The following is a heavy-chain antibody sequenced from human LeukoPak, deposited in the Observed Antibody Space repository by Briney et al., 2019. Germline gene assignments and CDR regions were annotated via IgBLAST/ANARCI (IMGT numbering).Heavy chain of an antibody. CDR2: IYYSGST. V-gene: IGHV4-59*08. D-gene: IGHD3-10*01. CDR3: ASLHGYGSGIP. CDR1: GGSISSYY. Sequence: SETLSLTCTVSGGSISSYYWSWIRQPPGKGLEWMGYIYYSGSTNYNPSLKSRVTISVDTSKNQFSLKLSSVAAADTAVYYCASLHGYGSGIPWGQGTLVTVSS. J-gene: IGHJ5*02.